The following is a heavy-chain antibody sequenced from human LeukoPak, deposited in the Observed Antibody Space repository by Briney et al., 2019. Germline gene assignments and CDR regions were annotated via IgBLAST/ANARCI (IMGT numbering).Heavy chain of an antibody. D-gene: IGHD4-17*01. V-gene: IGHV1-2*02. Sequence: ASVKVSCKASGYTFTGYYMHWVRQAPGQGLEWMGWINPNSGGTNYAQKFQGRVTMTRDTSISTAYMELSRLRSDDTAVYYCARGVPNDYGDYWGSLTDYYYMDVWGKGTTVTVSS. CDR3: ARGVPNDYGDYWGSLTDYYYMDV. CDR1: GYTFTGYY. J-gene: IGHJ6*03. CDR2: INPNSGGT.